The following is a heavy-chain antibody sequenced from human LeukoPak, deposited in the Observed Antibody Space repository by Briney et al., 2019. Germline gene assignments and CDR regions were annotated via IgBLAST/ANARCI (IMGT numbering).Heavy chain of an antibody. CDR1: GGSFSGYY. D-gene: IGHD3-10*01. Sequence: PSETLSLTCAVYGGSFSGYYWSWIRQPPGKGLEWIGEINHSGSTNYNPSLKSRVTISVDTSKNQFSLKLSSVTAADTAVYYCARSGMRKFQHWGQGTLVTVSS. V-gene: IGHV4-34*01. CDR3: ARSGMRKFQH. J-gene: IGHJ1*01. CDR2: INHSGST.